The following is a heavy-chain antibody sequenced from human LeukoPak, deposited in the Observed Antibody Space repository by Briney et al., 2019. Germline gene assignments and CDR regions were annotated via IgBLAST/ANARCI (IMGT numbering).Heavy chain of an antibody. D-gene: IGHD6-19*01. J-gene: IGHJ3*02. Sequence: SETLSLTCTVSGGSISSHYWSWIRQPPGKGLEWIGYIYYRGSTNYNPSLKSRVTISVDTSKNQFSLKLSSVTAADTAVYYCARRSTPTLYSSGSNDAFDIWGQGTMVTVSS. CDR2: IYYRGST. CDR3: ARRSTPTLYSSGSNDAFDI. CDR1: GGSISSHY. V-gene: IGHV4-59*11.